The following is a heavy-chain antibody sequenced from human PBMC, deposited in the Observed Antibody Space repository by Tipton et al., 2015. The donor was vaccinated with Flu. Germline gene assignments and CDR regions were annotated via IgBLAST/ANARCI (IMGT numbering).Heavy chain of an antibody. CDR3: ARRDYSSYVSDPKSWFDP. Sequence: TLSLTCSVSGDSISRGSYYWIWIRQTAGKGLEWIGNIFHTGSTYQNSSLKSRITMSVDRSKNQFSLTVFSVTAADTAVYYCARRDYSSYVSDPKSWFDPWGQGILVTVSS. D-gene: IGHD4-11*01. J-gene: IGHJ5*02. CDR1: GDSISRGSYY. CDR2: IFHTGST. V-gene: IGHV4-61*09.